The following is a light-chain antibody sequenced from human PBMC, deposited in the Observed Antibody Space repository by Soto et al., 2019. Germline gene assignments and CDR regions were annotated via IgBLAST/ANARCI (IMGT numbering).Light chain of an antibody. Sequence: QLVLTQPPSASGTPGQRVTISCYGSSSNIGGNTVSWYHQFPGTAPKLLIYTNHQRPSGVPDRFSGSKSDTSASLAISALQSEDEAHYYCAAWDDSLNGHVFGTGTKLTVL. V-gene: IGLV1-44*01. J-gene: IGLJ1*01. CDR2: TNH. CDR3: AAWDDSLNGHV. CDR1: SSNIGGNT.